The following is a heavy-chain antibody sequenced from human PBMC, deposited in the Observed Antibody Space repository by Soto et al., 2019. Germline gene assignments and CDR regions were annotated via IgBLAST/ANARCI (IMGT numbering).Heavy chain of an antibody. CDR1: GYSFTNYW. V-gene: IGHV5-51*01. CDR2: IYPPDSDT. CDR3: ERHFDGFDF. J-gene: IGHJ3*01. Sequence: GESLKISCKGSGYSFTNYWIGWVRQMPGKGLEWMAIIYPPDSDTRYSPSFQGQDTLSADKSINTAYMHWRTLNASDTDMYFCERHFDGFDFWGPGTMVTVSS.